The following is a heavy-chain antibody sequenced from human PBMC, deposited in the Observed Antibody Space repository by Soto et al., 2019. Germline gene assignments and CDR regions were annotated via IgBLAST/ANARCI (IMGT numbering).Heavy chain of an antibody. CDR2: ISSSSSYI. CDR1: GFTFT. V-gene: IGHV3-21*01. D-gene: IGHD3-16*01. Sequence: EVQLVESGGGLVKPGGSLRLSCAASGFTFTFNWVRQAPGKGLEWVSSISSSSSYIYYADSVKGRFTISRDNANNSLYLQMNSLRAEDTAVYYCARGVRGGYYFDYWGQGTRVTVSS. CDR3: ARGVRGGYYFDY. J-gene: IGHJ4*02.